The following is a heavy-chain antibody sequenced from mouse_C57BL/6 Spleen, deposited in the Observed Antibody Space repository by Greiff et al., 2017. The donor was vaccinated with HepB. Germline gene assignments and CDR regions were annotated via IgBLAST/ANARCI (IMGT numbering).Heavy chain of an antibody. CDR1: GFTFSDYG. Sequence: EVNVVESGGGLVKPGGSLKLSCAASGFTFSDYGMHWVRQAPEKGLEWVAYISSGSSTIYYADTVKGRFTISRDNAKNTLFLQMTSLRSEDTAMYYCARPDYYGSSYNWYFDVWGTGTTVTVSS. V-gene: IGHV5-17*01. CDR3: ARPDYYGSSYNWYFDV. D-gene: IGHD1-1*01. J-gene: IGHJ1*03. CDR2: ISSGSSTI.